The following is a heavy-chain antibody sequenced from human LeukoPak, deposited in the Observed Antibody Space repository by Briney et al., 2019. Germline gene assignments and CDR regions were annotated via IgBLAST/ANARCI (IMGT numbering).Heavy chain of an antibody. CDR2: IYYSGNT. V-gene: IGHV4-39*01. Sequence: SETLSLTCSVSGDSITGYYWGWIRQPPGKGLEWIGSIYYSGNTYYNASLKSQVSISIDTSKNQFSLKLTSVTAADTAVYYCARQTGSGLFILPGGQGTLVTVSS. J-gene: IGHJ4*02. CDR1: GDSITGYY. D-gene: IGHD3/OR15-3a*01. CDR3: ARQTGSGLFILP.